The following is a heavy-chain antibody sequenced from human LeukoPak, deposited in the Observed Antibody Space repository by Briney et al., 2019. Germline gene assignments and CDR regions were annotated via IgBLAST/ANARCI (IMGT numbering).Heavy chain of an antibody. CDR3: ATSGQLNWFDP. J-gene: IGHJ5*02. D-gene: IGHD1-1*01. Sequence: SETLSLTCTVSGGSISSYYWSWIRQPAGKGLEWIGRIYTSGSTNYNPSLKSRVTISVDTSKNQFSLKLSSVTAADTAVYYCATSGQLNWFDPWGQGTLVTVSS. V-gene: IGHV4-4*07. CDR2: IYTSGST. CDR1: GGSISSYY.